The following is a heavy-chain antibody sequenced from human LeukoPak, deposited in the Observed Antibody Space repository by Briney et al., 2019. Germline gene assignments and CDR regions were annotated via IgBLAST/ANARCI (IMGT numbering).Heavy chain of an antibody. CDR1: GGSISSYY. Sequence: SETLSLTCTVSGGSISSYYWSWIRQPPGKGLEWIGYIYYSGSTNYNPSLKSRVTISIDTSKSQVSLRLSSVTAADTAVYYCARHFGGHSGFNEDYYYFYGMDVWGQGTTVTVSS. CDR2: IYYSGST. V-gene: IGHV4-59*08. CDR3: ARHFGGHSGFNEDYYYFYGMDV. J-gene: IGHJ6*02. D-gene: IGHD5-12*01.